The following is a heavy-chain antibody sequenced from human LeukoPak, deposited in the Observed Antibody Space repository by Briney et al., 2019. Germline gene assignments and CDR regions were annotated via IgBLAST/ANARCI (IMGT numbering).Heavy chain of an antibody. V-gene: IGHV1-18*01. D-gene: IGHD3-22*01. CDR2: ISAYNGNT. CDR1: GYTFTSYG. Sequence: ASVKVSCKASGYTFTSYGISWVRQAPGQGLEWMGWISAYNGNTNYAQKLQGRVTMTTDTSTSTAYMELRSLRSDDTAVYYCARIFPYDSSGYYRDWGQGTLVTVSS. CDR3: ARIFPYDSSGYYRD. J-gene: IGHJ4*02.